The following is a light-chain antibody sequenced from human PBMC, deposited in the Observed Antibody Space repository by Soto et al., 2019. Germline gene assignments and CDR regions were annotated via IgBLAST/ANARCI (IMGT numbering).Light chain of an antibody. CDR3: GTWDSSLSVVL. CDR1: NSNIGSNY. J-gene: IGLJ3*02. CDR2: DNY. Sequence: QSELTQPPSVSAAPGQTVTISCSGSNSNIGSNYVSWYQHFPGTAPKLLIYDNYKRPSGIADRFSGSKSGASATLGITGLQTGDEAHYYCGTWDSSLSVVLFGGGTKLTVL. V-gene: IGLV1-51*01.